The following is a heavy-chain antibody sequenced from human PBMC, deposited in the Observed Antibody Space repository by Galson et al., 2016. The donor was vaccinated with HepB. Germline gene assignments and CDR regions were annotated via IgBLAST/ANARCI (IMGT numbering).Heavy chain of an antibody. J-gene: IGHJ4*02. V-gene: IGHV4-59*11. CDR1: GASIRSHY. Sequence: ETLSLTCTVSGASIRSHYWTWIRQPPGKGLEWIGYIFYTGSTAYKPSLKSRVTISVNTSKNQFSLKVTSVTAADTAVYYCARAILDTAMIGLYYFDDWGPGRLVTVSS. D-gene: IGHD5-18*01. CDR2: IFYTGST. CDR3: ARAILDTAMIGLYYFDD.